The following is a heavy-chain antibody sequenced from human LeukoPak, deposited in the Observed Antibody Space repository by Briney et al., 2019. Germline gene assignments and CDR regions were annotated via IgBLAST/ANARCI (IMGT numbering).Heavy chain of an antibody. D-gene: IGHD3-10*01. CDR3: ARLESTMVLGMDV. CDR1: GYTFTGYY. J-gene: IGHJ6*02. Sequence: ASVKVSCKASGYTFTGYYMHWVRQAPGQGLEWMGRINPNSGGTNYAQKFQGRVTMTRDTSISTAYTELSRLRSDDTAVYYCARLESTMVLGMDVWGQGTTVTVSS. CDR2: INPNSGGT. V-gene: IGHV1-2*06.